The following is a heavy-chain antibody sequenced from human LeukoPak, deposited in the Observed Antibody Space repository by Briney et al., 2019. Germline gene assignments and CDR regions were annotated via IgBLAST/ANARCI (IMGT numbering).Heavy chain of an antibody. CDR2: IRYDGSNK. CDR1: GFTFSSYG. Sequence: GGSLRLSCAASGFTFSSYGMHWVRQAPGKGLEWVAFIRYDGSNKYYADSVKGRFTISRDNSKNTLYLQMNSLRAEDTAVYYCAKDVTKWYYFDYWGQGTLVTVSS. D-gene: IGHD2-8*01. V-gene: IGHV3-30*02. CDR3: AKDVTKWYYFDY. J-gene: IGHJ4*02.